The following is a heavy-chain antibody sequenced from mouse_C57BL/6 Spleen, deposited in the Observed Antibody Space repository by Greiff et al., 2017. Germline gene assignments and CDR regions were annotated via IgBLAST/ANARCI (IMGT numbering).Heavy chain of an antibody. J-gene: IGHJ3*01. D-gene: IGHD2-2*01. CDR1: GYTFTDYE. Sequence: VQRVESGAELVRPGASVTLSCKASGYTFTDYEMHWVKQTPVHGLEWIGAIDPETGGTAYNQKFKGKAILTADKSSSTAYMELRSLTSEDSAVYYCTREVTAYWGQGALVTVSA. CDR2: IDPETGGT. CDR3: TREVTAY. V-gene: IGHV1-15*01.